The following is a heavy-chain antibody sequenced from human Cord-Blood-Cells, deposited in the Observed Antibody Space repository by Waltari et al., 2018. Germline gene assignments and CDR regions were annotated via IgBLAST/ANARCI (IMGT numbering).Heavy chain of an antibody. D-gene: IGHD7-27*01. Sequence: QVQLVQSGAEVKKPGSSVKVSCKASGGTFRSYAISWVRQAPGQGLEWMGGIIPIFGTANDAQKFQGRCTITADESTSTAYMELSSLRSEDTAVYYCARVGNWGSWRSDAFDIWGQGTMVTVSS. J-gene: IGHJ3*02. CDR1: GGTFRSYA. CDR3: ARVGNWGSWRSDAFDI. V-gene: IGHV1-69*01. CDR2: IIPIFGTA.